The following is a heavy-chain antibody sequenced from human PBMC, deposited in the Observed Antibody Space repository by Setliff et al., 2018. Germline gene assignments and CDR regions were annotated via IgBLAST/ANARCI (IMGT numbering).Heavy chain of an antibody. CDR3: ARVAYPNGGSCRYFDN. V-gene: IGHV4-38-2*02. J-gene: IGHJ4*02. D-gene: IGHD2-15*01. CDR1: GYSIITGYY. Sequence: PSETLSLTCSVSGYSIITGYYWAWIRRLPGRGLEWIGSLHRVGTFFYNPSLVSRITVSLDRSKNQFSLQLTSVTAADTAMYYCARVAYPNGGSCRYFDNWGQGTLVTVS. CDR2: LHRVGTF.